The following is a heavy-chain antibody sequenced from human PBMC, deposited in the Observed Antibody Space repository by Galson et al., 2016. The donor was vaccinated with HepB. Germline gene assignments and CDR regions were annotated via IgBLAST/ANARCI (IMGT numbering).Heavy chain of an antibody. J-gene: IGHJ4*02. D-gene: IGHD1-7*01. CDR3: ARVRPGTIPYFDY. CDR1: GDSIRDFY. CDR2: IFYNGRT. V-gene: IGHV4-59*01. Sequence: SETLSLTCSVSGDSIRDFYWSWIRQPPGKGLQWIAYIFYNGRTNYNPSLKSRATISLDTSKNQFSLKLSSVTAADTAVYYCARVRPGTIPYFDYWGQGILVTVSS.